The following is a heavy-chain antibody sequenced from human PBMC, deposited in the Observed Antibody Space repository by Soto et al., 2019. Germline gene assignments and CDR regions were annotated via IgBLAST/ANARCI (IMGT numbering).Heavy chain of an antibody. J-gene: IGHJ4*02. CDR2: IYYSGST. CDR3: AGEPLGSSSWYSGENY. CDR1: GGSISSYY. V-gene: IGHV4-59*01. Sequence: ETLSLTCTVSGGSISSYYWSWIRQPPGKGLEWIGYIYYSGSTNYNPSLKSRVTISVDTSKNQFSLKLSSVTAADTAVYYCAGEPLGSSSWYSGENYWGQGTLVTVSS. D-gene: IGHD6-13*01.